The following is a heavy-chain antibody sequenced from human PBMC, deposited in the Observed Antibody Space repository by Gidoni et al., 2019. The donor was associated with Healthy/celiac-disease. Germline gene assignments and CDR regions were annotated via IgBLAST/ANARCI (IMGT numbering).Heavy chain of an antibody. CDR2: IIPIFGTA. CDR1: GGTFSSYA. V-gene: IGHV1-69*01. Sequence: VQLVQSGAEVKKPGSSVKVSCKASGGTFSSYAISWVRQAPGQGLEWMGGIIPIFGTANYAQKFQGRVTITADESTSTAYMELSSLRSEDTAVYYCARTWGYATGDYYYGMDVWGQGTTVTVSS. D-gene: IGHD4-17*01. CDR3: ARTWGYATGDYYYGMDV. J-gene: IGHJ6*02.